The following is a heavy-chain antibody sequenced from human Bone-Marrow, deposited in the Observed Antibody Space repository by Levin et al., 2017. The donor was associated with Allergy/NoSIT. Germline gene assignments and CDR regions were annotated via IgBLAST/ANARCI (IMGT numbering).Heavy chain of an antibody. CDR2: IRSKAYGGTA. Sequence: GGSLRLSCKASGFTFGDYAMSWFRQAPGKGLEWVGFIRSKAYGGTAEYAASVKGRFTISRDDSKSIAYLQMDSLKTEDTAVYYCSRRTRGQKPAGGRTYDYWGQGTLVTVSS. J-gene: IGHJ4*02. D-gene: IGHD6-13*01. CDR3: SRRTRGQKPAGGRTYDY. CDR1: GFTFGDYA. V-gene: IGHV3-49*03.